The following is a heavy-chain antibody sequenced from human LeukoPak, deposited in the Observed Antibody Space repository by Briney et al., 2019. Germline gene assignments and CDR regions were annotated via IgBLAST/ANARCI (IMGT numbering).Heavy chain of an antibody. D-gene: IGHD2-15*01. V-gene: IGHV3-21*01. CDR2: ISSSSSYI. CDR1: RLTFSSYS. J-gene: IGHJ4*02. CDR3: ARDKQAAFDY. Sequence: PGGSLRPSCASSRLTFSSYSMNWVRQAAGKGLEWFSSISSSSSYIYYADSVKGRFTISRDNAKNSLYLQMNSLRAEDTAVYYCARDKQAAFDYWGQGTLVTVSS.